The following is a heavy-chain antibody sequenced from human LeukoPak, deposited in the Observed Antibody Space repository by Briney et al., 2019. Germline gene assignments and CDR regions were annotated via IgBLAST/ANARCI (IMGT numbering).Heavy chain of an antibody. Sequence: GGSLRLSCAASGFTVSSNYMCWVRQAPGKGLEWVSLIYSGGTTYYADSVKGRFTISRDNSKNTLYLQMNSLRAEDTAVYYCARGHRYSSGWDSLDYWGQGTLVTVSS. CDR3: ARGHRYSSGWDSLDY. D-gene: IGHD6-19*01. V-gene: IGHV3-53*01. CDR1: GFTVSSNY. CDR2: IYSGGTT. J-gene: IGHJ4*02.